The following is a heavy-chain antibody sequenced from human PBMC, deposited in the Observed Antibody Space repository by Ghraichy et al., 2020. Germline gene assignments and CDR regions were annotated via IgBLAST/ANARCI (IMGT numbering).Heavy chain of an antibody. CDR1: GGSFSGYY. J-gene: IGHJ5*02. CDR3: ARGSSGWYTEYNWFDP. V-gene: IGHV4-34*01. D-gene: IGHD6-19*01. CDR2: INHSGST. Sequence: SQTLSLTCAVYGGSFSGYYWSWIRQPPGKGLEWIGEINHSGSTNYNPSLKSRVTISVDTSKNQFSLKLSSVTAADTAVYYCARGSSGWYTEYNWFDPWGQGTLVTVSS.